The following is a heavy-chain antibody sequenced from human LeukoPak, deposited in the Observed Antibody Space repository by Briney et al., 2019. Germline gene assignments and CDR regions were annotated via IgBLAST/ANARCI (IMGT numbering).Heavy chain of an antibody. V-gene: IGHV5-51*01. J-gene: IGHJ5*02. CDR1: GYTFTTYW. CDR2: IYPGDSDT. D-gene: IGHD1-1*01. CDR3: ARLGRPGTTKTWFDP. Sequence: GESLKISCKGSGYTFTTYWIVWVRQMPGKGLEWMGVIYPGDSDTRYSPSFQGQVTISADKSISTAYLQWSSLQASDTAMYYCARLGRPGTTKTWFDPWGQGTLVTVSS.